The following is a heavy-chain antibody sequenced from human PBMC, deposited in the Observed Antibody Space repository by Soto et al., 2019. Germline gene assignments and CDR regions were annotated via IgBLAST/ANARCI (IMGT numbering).Heavy chain of an antibody. J-gene: IGHJ4*02. CDR3: ATSVDQLTFDY. V-gene: IGHV4-31*03. Sequence: PSETLSLTCTVSGGSISSGGYYWSWIRRHPGKGLEWIGYIYYSGSTYYNPSLKSRVTISVDTSKNQFSLKLSSVTAADTAVYYCATSVDQLTFDYWGQGTLVTVSS. CDR2: IYYSGST. CDR1: GGSISSGGYY. D-gene: IGHD1-1*01.